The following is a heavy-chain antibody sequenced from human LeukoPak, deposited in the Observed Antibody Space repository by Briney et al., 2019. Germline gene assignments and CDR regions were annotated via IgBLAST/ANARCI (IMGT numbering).Heavy chain of an antibody. CDR2: INPNSGGT. D-gene: IGHD3-3*01. CDR3: ARVLQYDLWSGEIPGFDY. V-gene: IGHV1-2*06. CDR1: GYTFTNYY. J-gene: IGHJ4*02. Sequence: ASVKVSCKASGYTFTNYYMHWMRQAPGQGLEWMGRINPNSGGTNYAQTFQGRVTMTRDTSISTAYIELSRLRSDDTAVYYCARVLQYDLWSGEIPGFDYWSQGILVTVSS.